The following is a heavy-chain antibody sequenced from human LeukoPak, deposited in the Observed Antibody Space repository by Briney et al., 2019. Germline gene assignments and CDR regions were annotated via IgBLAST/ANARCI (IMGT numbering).Heavy chain of an antibody. D-gene: IGHD6-13*01. J-gene: IGHJ5*02. CDR2: INTNTGNP. CDR1: GYTFTSYA. Sequence: ASVKVSCKASGYTFTSYAMNWVRQAPGQGLEWMGWINTNTGNPTYAQGFTEQFVFSLDTSVNTACLQINSLKSEDTAVYYCARDNYGAEEGIGSSLVWLDPWGQGTLVTVSS. V-gene: IGHV7-4-1*02. CDR3: ARDNYGAEEGIGSSLVWLDP.